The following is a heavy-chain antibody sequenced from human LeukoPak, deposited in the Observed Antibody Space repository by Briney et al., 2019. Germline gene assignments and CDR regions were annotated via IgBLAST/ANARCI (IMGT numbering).Heavy chain of an antibody. CDR3: ATTILGVVTQSY. CDR2: ISSRSTYI. J-gene: IGHJ4*02. Sequence: GGSLRLSCTASGFTFCDNTMHWVRQAPGKGLEWVSSISSRSTYINYGDSLKGRCTISRDNAGNSLHLQIDSLRDEDTAVYYCATTILGVVTQSYWGQGTLLSVSS. V-gene: IGHV3-21*01. D-gene: IGHD3-3*01. CDR1: GFTFCDNT.